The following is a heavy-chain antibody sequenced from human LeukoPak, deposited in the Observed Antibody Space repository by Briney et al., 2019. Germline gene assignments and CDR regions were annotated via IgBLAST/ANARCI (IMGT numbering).Heavy chain of an antibody. CDR3: ARGYITIFGVVITYYYYMDV. J-gene: IGHJ6*03. V-gene: IGHV1-8*01. CDR1: GYTFTSYD. CDR2: MNPNSGNT. Sequence: ASVKVSCKASGYTFTSYDINWVRQATGQGLEWMGWMNPNSGNTGYAQKFQGRVTMTRNTSISTAYMELSSLRSEDTAVYYCARGYITIFGVVITYYYYMDVWGKGTTVTVSS. D-gene: IGHD3-3*01.